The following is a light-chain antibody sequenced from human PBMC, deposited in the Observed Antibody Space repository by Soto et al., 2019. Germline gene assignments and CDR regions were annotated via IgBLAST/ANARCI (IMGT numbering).Light chain of an antibody. CDR3: SSYTNINTRACV. CDR2: EVT. V-gene: IGLV2-14*01. J-gene: IGLJ1*01. Sequence: QSALTQPASVSGSPGQSIAISCTGTSSDVGGYNHVSWYQQHPGKAPKLIIYEVTDRPAGVSNRFSGSKSGNTASLTISGLQAEDEAEYYCSSYTNINTRACVFGTGTKVTVL. CDR1: SSDVGGYNH.